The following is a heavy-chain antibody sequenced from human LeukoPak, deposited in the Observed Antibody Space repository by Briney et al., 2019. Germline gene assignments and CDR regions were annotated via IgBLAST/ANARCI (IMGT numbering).Heavy chain of an antibody. V-gene: IGHV3-72*01. Sequence: GGSLRLSCAGSGFIFSDHYIDWVRQAPGKGPEWVGRSRNKGNSDITEYAASVKGRFSISRDDSNNLQFLEMNSLRAEDTAVYYCASNWGRLVTTYAFDIWGQGTMVTVSS. CDR2: SRNKGNSDIT. CDR3: ASNWGRLVTTYAFDI. J-gene: IGHJ3*02. CDR1: GFIFSDHY. D-gene: IGHD7-27*01.